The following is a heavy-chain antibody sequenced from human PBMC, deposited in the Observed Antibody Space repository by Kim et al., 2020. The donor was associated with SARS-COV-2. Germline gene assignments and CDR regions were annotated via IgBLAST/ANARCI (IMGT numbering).Heavy chain of an antibody. J-gene: IGHJ6*02. Sequence: PSLKSRVTRSVDKSKNQFSLKLSSVTAADTAVYYCASSTVSHYYYYGMDVWGQGTTVTVSS. CDR3: ASSTVSHYYYYGMDV. V-gene: IGHV4-4*02. D-gene: IGHD4-4*01.